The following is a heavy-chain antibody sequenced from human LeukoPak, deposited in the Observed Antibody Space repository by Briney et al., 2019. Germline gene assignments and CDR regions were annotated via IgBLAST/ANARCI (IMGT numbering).Heavy chain of an antibody. Sequence: SETLSLTCTVSGGSISSISYYWGWIRQPPGKGLEWIGNIYYSGSTYYNPSLKSRVTISVDTSKNQFSLKLSSVTAADTAVYYCARSGGHDFWSGYYIRYWGQGTLVTVSS. CDR3: ARSGGHDFWSGYYIRY. CDR1: GGSISSISYY. CDR2: IYYSGST. J-gene: IGHJ4*02. D-gene: IGHD3-3*01. V-gene: IGHV4-39*07.